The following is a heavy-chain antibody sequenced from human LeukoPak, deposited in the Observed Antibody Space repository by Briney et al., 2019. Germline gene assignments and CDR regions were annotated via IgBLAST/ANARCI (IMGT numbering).Heavy chain of an antibody. D-gene: IGHD4-17*01. V-gene: IGHV4-38-2*01. J-gene: IGHJ2*01. CDR2: IYHSGST. Sequence: PSETLSLTCAVSGYSISSGYYWGWIRQPPGKGLEWIGSIYHSGSTYYNPSLKSRVTISVDTSKNQFSLKLSSVTAADTAVYYCARSTVTTLDWYFDPWGRGTLVTVSS. CDR3: ARSTVTTLDWYFDP. CDR1: GYSISSGYY.